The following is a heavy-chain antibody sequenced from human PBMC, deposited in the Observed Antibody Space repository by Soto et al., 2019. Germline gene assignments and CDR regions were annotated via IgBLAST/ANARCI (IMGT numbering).Heavy chain of an antibody. CDR2: IYWNDDK. CDR1: GFSLTTSGVG. D-gene: IGHD3-10*01. V-gene: IGHV2-5*01. J-gene: IGHJ4*02. CDR3: AHHQEYRVLSPRVFDQ. Sequence: VSGPTLVNPTQTLTLTCTFSGFSLTTSGVGVAWLRQPPGKALECLAFIYWNDDKRYSPSLTSRLTITKDTSKNRVVLTMTNMDPADTATYYCAHHQEYRVLSPRVFDQWGRGTLVTVSS.